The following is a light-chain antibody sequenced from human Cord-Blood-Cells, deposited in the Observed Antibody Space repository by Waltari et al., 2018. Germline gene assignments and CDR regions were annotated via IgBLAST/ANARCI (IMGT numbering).Light chain of an antibody. J-gene: IGKJ2*03. CDR3: QQYNNWPYS. Sequence: EIVLTQSPATLSVSPGERATLSCRASQSVSSNLAWYQQKPGQAPRLLIYGASTRATGIPARFSGSGSGTEFTLTISSLQSKDFAVYYCQQYNNWPYSFGHGTKLEIK. V-gene: IGKV3-15*01. CDR1: QSVSSN. CDR2: GAS.